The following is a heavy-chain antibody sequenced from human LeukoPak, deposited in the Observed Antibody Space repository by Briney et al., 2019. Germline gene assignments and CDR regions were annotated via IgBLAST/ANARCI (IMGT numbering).Heavy chain of an antibody. V-gene: IGHV1-69*04. CDR2: IIPILGIA. CDR1: GGTFSSYA. D-gene: IGHD6-13*01. J-gene: IGHJ4*02. Sequence: SVKVSCKASGGTFSSYAISWVRQAPGQGLEWMGRIIPILGIANYAQKFQGRVTITADKSTSTAYMELSSLRSDDTAVYYCARYSLAAAGTWGFDYWGQGTLVTVSS. CDR3: ARYSLAAAGTWGFDY.